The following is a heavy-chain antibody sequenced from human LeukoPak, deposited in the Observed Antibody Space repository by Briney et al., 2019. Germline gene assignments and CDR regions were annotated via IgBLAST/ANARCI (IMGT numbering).Heavy chain of an antibody. D-gene: IGHD3-10*01. J-gene: IGHJ4*02. V-gene: IGHV3-53*01. CDR2: IYSGGGR. Sequence: PGGSLRLSCAASGFTVSYNHMSWVRQAPGKGLEWVSVIYSGGGRYYADSVKGRFTISRDNSKSTLYLQMNSLRAEDTAVYYCARRPPRGQQGYYFDYWGQGTLATVSS. CDR3: ARRPPRGQQGYYFDY. CDR1: GFTVSYNH.